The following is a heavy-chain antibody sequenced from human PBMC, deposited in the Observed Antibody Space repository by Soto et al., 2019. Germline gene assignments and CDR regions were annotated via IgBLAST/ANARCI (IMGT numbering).Heavy chain of an antibody. J-gene: IGHJ5*02. V-gene: IGHV4-34*01. CDR3: ARGVGTTGFFDP. CDR2: INHSGST. CDR1: GGSFSGYY. Sequence: QVQLQQWGAGLLKPSETLSLTCAVYGGSFSGYYWSWIRQPPGKGLEWIGEINHSGSTNYNPSLKSRVTISVDTSKNQFSLKLSSVTAADTAVYYCARGVGTTGFFDPWGQGTLVTVSS. D-gene: IGHD1-7*01.